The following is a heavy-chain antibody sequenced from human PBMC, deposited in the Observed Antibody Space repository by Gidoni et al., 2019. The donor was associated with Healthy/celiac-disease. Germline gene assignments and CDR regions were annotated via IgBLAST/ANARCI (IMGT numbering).Heavy chain of an antibody. J-gene: IGHJ6*02. V-gene: IGHV3-23*01. CDR2: ISGSGGST. D-gene: IGHD3-22*01. CDR3: AKDRGYYYDSSAYGMDV. Sequence: EVQLLESGGGLVQPGGSLRLSCAASGFTFSSYAMGWVRQAPGKGLEWVSAISGSGGSTYYADSVKGRFTISRDNSKNTLYLQMNSLRAEDTAVYYCAKDRGYYYDSSAYGMDVWGQGTTVTVSS. CDR1: GFTFSSYA.